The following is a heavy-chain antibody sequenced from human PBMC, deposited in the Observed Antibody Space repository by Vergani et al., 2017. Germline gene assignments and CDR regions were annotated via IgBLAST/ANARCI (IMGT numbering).Heavy chain of an antibody. V-gene: IGHV3-33*01. J-gene: IGHJ5*02. CDR1: GFTFSSYG. D-gene: IGHD2-15*01. CDR2: IWYGGSNK. CDR3: ARSAPPGWFDP. Sequence: QVQLVESGGGVVQPGRSLRLSCAASGFTFSSYGMHWVRQAPGKGLEWVAVIWYGGSNKYYADSVKGRFTISRDNSNNTLYLQMNSLRAEDTAVYYCARSAPPGWFDPWGQGTLVTVSS.